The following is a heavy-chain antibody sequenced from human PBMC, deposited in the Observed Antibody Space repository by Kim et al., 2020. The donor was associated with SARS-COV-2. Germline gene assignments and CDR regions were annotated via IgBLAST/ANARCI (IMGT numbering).Heavy chain of an antibody. CDR1: GFTFSSYG. CDR2: IWYDGSNK. V-gene: IGHV3-33*01. J-gene: IGHJ4*02. CDR3: ARDHSCSSTSCYSFDY. Sequence: GGSLRLSCAASGFTFSSYGMHWVRQAPGKGLEWVAVIWYDGSNKYYADSVKGRFTISRDNSKNTLYLQMNSLRAEDTAVYYCARDHSCSSTSCYSFDYWGQGTLVTVSS. D-gene: IGHD2-2*02.